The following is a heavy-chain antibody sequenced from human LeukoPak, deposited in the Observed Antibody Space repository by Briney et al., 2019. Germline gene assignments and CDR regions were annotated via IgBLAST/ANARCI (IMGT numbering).Heavy chain of an antibody. V-gene: IGHV1-2*02. Sequence: ASVTVSCKASGNTFSGYYMHWVRQAPGQGLEWMGWINPNSGGTNYAQKFQGRVTMTRDTSISTAYMELSRLRSDDTAVYYCAREDCSGGSCYSAFDYWGQGTLVTVSS. J-gene: IGHJ4*02. CDR3: AREDCSGGSCYSAFDY. CDR2: INPNSGGT. CDR1: GNTFSGYY. D-gene: IGHD2-15*01.